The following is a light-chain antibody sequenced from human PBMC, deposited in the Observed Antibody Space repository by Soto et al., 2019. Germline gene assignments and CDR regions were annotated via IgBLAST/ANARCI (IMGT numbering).Light chain of an antibody. V-gene: IGKV1-39*01. CDR2: AAS. CDR1: QSISSY. Sequence: DIQMTQSPSSLSASVGDRVTITCRAGQSISSYLNWYQQKPGKAPKLLIYAASSLQSGVPSRFSGSGSGTDFTLTISSLQPGDFETYFCQQSYSTPRTFGQGTKVDIK. CDR3: QQSYSTPRT. J-gene: IGKJ1*01.